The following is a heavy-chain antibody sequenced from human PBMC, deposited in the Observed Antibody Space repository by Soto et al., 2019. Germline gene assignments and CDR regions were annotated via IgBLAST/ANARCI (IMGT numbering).Heavy chain of an antibody. J-gene: IGHJ3*02. CDR3: TRRPPSSGHPGLYAFDI. V-gene: IGHV1-46*01. D-gene: IGHD3-22*01. Sequence: ASVKVSCKAPGYTFTSYYMHWVRQAPGQGLEWMGIVTPTGDYTAYAQKFQGRVTMTRDTSATTVYMELSSLTSEDTAVYYCTRRPPSSGHPGLYAFDIWGQGTMVTVSS. CDR2: VTPTGDYT. CDR1: GYTFTSYY.